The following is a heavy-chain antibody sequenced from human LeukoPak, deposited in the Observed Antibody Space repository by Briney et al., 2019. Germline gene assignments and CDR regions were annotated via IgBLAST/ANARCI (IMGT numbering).Heavy chain of an antibody. V-gene: IGHV1-69*15. CDR2: IIPIFGTA. D-gene: IGHD2-21*01. CDR1: GGTFSSYA. Sequence: SVKVSCKASGGTFSSYAISWVRQAPGQGLEWMGRIIPIFGTANYAQKFQGRVTITADESTSTAYMELSSLRSEDTAVYYCARDSGPLDVAYCGGDCYSVGFFDYWGQGTLVTVSS. J-gene: IGHJ4*02. CDR3: ARDSGPLDVAYCGGDCYSVGFFDY.